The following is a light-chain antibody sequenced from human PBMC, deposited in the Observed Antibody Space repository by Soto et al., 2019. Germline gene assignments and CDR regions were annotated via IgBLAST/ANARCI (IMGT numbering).Light chain of an antibody. CDR1: SSDVGGYNS. CDR3: NSYTTTGTPV. Sequence: QSALTQPASVSGSPGQSITISCTGTSSDVGGYNSVSWYQQHPGEAPKLMIYDVSNRPSGVSNRFSGSKPGNTASLTISGLQAEDEADYYCNSYTTTGTPVFGGGTKVTVL. V-gene: IGLV2-14*03. J-gene: IGLJ2*01. CDR2: DVS.